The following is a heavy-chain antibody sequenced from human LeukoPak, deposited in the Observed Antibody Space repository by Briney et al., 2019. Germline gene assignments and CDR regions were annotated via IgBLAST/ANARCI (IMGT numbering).Heavy chain of an antibody. V-gene: IGHV3-74*01. CDR3: AISRGFGAFDY. D-gene: IGHD3-22*01. CDR2: INSDGSST. CDR1: GFTFSSYW. Sequence: GGSLRLSCAASGFTFSSYWMHWARQAPGKGLVWVSRINSDGSSTSYADSVKGRFTISRDNAKNTLYLQMNSLRAEDTAVYYCAISRGFGAFDYWGQGTLVTVSS. J-gene: IGHJ4*02.